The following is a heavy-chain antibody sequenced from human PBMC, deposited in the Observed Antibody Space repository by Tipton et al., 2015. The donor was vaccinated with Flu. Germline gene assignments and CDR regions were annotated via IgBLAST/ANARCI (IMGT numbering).Heavy chain of an antibody. CDR2: IYYSGST. J-gene: IGHJ4*02. Sequence: GLVKPSETLSLTCTVSGGSISSYYWSWIRQPPGKGLEWIGNIYYSGSTNYNPSLKSRVTISVDTSKNQFSLKLSSVTAADTAVYYCARYDGSGSGSSYWGQGTLVTVSS. CDR3: ARYDGSGSGSSY. D-gene: IGHD3-10*01. CDR1: GGSISSYY. V-gene: IGHV4-59*08.